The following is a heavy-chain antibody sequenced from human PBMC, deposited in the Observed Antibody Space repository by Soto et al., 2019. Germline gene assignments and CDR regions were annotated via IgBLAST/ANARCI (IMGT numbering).Heavy chain of an antibody. Sequence: SQSLSLTCVISGDSVSSTSAAWSWIRQSPSRGLEWIGRTYYRSKWYSYYAVSVKSRITINPDTSKNQFSLQLNSVPPEDTAVYYCARGLYYSGGXWGQGTLVTVSX. CDR1: GDSVSSTSAA. CDR2: TYYRSKWYS. CDR3: ARGLYYSGGX. D-gene: IGHD3-10*01. J-gene: IGHJ4*02. V-gene: IGHV6-1*01.